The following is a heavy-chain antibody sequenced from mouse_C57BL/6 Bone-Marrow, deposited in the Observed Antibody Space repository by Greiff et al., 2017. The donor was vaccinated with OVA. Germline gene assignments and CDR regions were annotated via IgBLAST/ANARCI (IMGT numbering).Heavy chain of an antibody. Sequence: VKLVESGPGLVQPSQSLSITCTVSGFSLTSYGVHWVRQSPGKGLEWLGVIWSGGSTDYNAAFISRLSISKDTSKSQVFFKMNSLQADDTAIYYCAGYYGSSFHWYFDVWGTGTTVTVSS. CDR2: IWSGGST. V-gene: IGHV2-2*01. D-gene: IGHD1-1*01. CDR3: AGYYGSSFHWYFDV. CDR1: GFSLTSYG. J-gene: IGHJ1*03.